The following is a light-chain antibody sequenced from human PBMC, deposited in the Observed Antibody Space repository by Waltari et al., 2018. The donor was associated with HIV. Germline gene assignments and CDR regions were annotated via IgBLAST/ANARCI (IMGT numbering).Light chain of an antibody. CDR1: SSDVGGYNY. V-gene: IGLV2-14*01. CDR2: DVS. Sequence: QSALTQPASVSGSPGQSITISCTGTSSDVGGYNYVSWYQQHPGKAPKLMIYDVSYRPSGVSNRFSGSKSANTASLTSSGLQAEDEADYYCSSYTSSSTLYVVFGGGTKLTVL. CDR3: SSYTSSSTLYVV. J-gene: IGLJ2*01.